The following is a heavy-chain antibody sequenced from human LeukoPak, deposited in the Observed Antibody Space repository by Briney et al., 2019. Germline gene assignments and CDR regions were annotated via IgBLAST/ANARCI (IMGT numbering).Heavy chain of an antibody. J-gene: IGHJ1*01. CDR3: AKAAGIAARPLYFQH. D-gene: IGHD6-6*01. CDR1: GFTFSSYG. Sequence: GGSLRLSCAASGFTFSSYGMHWVRQAPGKGLEWVAFIRYDGSNKYYADSVKGRFTISRDNSKNTLYLQMNSLRAEDTAVYYCAKAAGIAARPLYFQHWGQGTLVTVSS. V-gene: IGHV3-30*02. CDR2: IRYDGSNK.